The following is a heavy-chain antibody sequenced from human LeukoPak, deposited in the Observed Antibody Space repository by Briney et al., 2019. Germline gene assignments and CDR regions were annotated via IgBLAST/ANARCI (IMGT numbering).Heavy chain of an antibody. Sequence: TSENLSLNCTVSGGSISSYYWSWIRQPPGKGLEWIGYIYYSGSTNYNPSLERRVTISVDTSKNQFSLKLSSVTAADAAVYYCARDRDHFDYWGQGTLVTVSS. D-gene: IGHD3-10*01. V-gene: IGHV4-59*01. CDR3: ARDRDHFDY. CDR1: GGSISSYY. CDR2: IYYSGST. J-gene: IGHJ4*02.